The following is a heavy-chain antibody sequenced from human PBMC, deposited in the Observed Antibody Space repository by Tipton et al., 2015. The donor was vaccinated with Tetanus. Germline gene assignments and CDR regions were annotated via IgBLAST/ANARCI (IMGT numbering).Heavy chain of an antibody. CDR1: GGFISSYNYY. Sequence: TLSLTCTVSGGFISSYNYYWGWIRQAPGKGLEWIGQISHSGSTNYNPSLKSRVTISVDNSKNQFSLNLSSVTAADTAVCHCARGGLTPYEKDYWGQGTLVTVSS. J-gene: IGHJ4*02. D-gene: IGHD3-3*01. V-gene: IGHV4-39*07. CDR3: ARGGLTPYEKDY. CDR2: ISHSGST.